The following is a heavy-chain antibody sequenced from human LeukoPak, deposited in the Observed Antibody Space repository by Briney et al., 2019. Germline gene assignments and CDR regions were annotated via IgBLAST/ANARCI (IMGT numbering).Heavy chain of an antibody. D-gene: IGHD3-3*01. V-gene: IGHV4-34*01. Sequence: SETLSLTCAVYGGSFSGYYWSWIRQPPGKGLEWIREINHSGSTNYNPSLKSRVTISVDTSKNQFSLKLSSVTAADTAVYYCARLLRFLDPKGYYYYYMDVWGKGTTVTVSS. J-gene: IGHJ6*03. CDR2: INHSGST. CDR1: GGSFSGYY. CDR3: ARLLRFLDPKGYYYYYMDV.